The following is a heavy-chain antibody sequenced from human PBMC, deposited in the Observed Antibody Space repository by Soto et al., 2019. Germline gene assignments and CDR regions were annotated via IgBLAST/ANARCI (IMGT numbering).Heavy chain of an antibody. CDR1: GYTFTSYY. V-gene: IGHV1-46*01. D-gene: IGHD6-13*01. CDR2: INPSGGST. J-gene: IGHJ4*02. Sequence: ASVKVSCKASGYTFTSYYMHWVRQAPGQGLEWMGMINPSGGSTSYAQKFQGRVTMTRDTSTSTVYMELSSLRSEDTAVYYCARALRGIAAAGALDYWGQGTLVTVSS. CDR3: ARALRGIAAAGALDY.